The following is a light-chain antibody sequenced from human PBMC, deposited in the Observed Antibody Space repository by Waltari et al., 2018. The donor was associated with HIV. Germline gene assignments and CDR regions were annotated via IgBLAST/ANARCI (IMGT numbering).Light chain of an antibody. J-gene: IGLJ1*01. V-gene: IGLV2-23*02. CDR1: SSDVGNYNY. CDR2: DVS. Sequence: QSALTPPASVSGSPGQSITISCTGTSSDVGNYNYVSWYQQHPGKVPKLMIYDVSKRPSGVSNRLSGSKSGNTASLTISGLQAEDEADYYCCSYAGTNTYVFGSGTKVTVL. CDR3: CSYAGTNTYV.